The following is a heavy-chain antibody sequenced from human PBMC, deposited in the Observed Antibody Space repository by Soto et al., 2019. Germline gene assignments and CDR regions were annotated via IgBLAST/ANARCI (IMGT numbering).Heavy chain of an antibody. CDR1: GFTFSSYS. V-gene: IGHV3-48*01. CDR2: ISSSSSTI. CDR3: AKDALDRNGRNHGFDV. D-gene: IGHD1-1*01. J-gene: IGHJ3*01. Sequence: PGGSLRLSCAASGFTFSSYSMNCVRQPPGKGLEWVAYISSSSSTIDNTDSVKGRLTLCRDNSKNTLYLQMTRLPVEDTALYSCAKDALDRNGRNHGFDVWGQGKMVTVSS.